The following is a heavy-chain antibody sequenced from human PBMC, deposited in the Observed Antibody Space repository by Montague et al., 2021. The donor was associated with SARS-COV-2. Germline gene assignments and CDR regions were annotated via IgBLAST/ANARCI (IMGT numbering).Heavy chain of an antibody. V-gene: IGHV4-59*08. J-gene: IGHJ4*02. D-gene: IGHD3-9*01. CDR1: GVSVTDYY. CDR2: VLYNKGT. CDR3: VRLPHYDGLNGPRDF. Sequence: SETLSLTCTVSGVSVTDYYWSWIRQPPGKGLEWVGDVLYNKGTNFNPSLKSRVAISVDTSKNQFSLRLASVTAADTAFYYCVRLPHYDGLNGPRDFWDQGTLVTVSS.